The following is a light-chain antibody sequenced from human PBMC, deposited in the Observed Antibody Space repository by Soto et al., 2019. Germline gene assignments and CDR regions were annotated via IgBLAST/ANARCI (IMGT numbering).Light chain of an antibody. J-gene: IGLJ2*01. CDR2: AVN. Sequence: QSALTQPPSASGSPGQSVTISCTGTSSDVGAYNYVSWYQQEPGKAPKLMIYAVNKRPSGVPDRFSGPKSGNTASLTVSGLRAADEADYFCSSYAGGNNIMVFGGGTKLTVL. CDR1: SSDVGAYNY. CDR3: SSYAGGNNIMV. V-gene: IGLV2-8*01.